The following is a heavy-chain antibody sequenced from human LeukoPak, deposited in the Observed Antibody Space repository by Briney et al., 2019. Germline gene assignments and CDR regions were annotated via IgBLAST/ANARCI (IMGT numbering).Heavy chain of an antibody. V-gene: IGHV4-59*01. Sequence: PETLSLTCTVSGGSISSYYWSWIRQPPGKGLEWIGYIYYSGSTNYNPSLKSRVTISVDTSKNQFSLKLSSVTAADTAVYYCAGVCVEQLATYYYYGMDVWGQGTTVTVSS. CDR1: GGSISSYY. CDR3: AGVCVEQLATYYYYGMDV. D-gene: IGHD6-13*01. J-gene: IGHJ6*02. CDR2: IYYSGST.